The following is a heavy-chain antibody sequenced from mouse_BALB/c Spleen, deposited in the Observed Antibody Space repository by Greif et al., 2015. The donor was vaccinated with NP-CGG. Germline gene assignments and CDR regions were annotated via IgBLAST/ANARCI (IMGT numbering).Heavy chain of an antibody. CDR1: GFSLTGYG. CDR2: IWGDGST. Sequence: VKLVESGPGLVAPSRSLSITCTVSGFSLTGYGVNWVRQPPGKGLEWLGMIWGDGSTDYNSALKSRLSISKDNSKSXVFLKMNSLQTDDTARYYCAREDGYDWFAYWGQGTLVTVSA. CDR3: AREDGYDWFAY. D-gene: IGHD2-2*01. V-gene: IGHV2-6-7*01. J-gene: IGHJ3*01.